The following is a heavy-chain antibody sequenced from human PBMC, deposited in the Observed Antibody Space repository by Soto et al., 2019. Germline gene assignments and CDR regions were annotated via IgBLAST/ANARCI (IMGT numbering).Heavy chain of an antibody. Sequence: PGGSLRLSCAASGFTFSSYSMNWVRQAPGKGLEWVSSISSSSSYIYYADSVKGRFTISRDNAKNSLYLQMNSLRAEDTAVYYCARSYSSSWYSPIDYWGPGTLVTVSS. CDR2: ISSSSSYI. V-gene: IGHV3-21*01. CDR3: ARSYSSSWYSPIDY. D-gene: IGHD6-13*01. CDR1: GFTFSSYS. J-gene: IGHJ4*02.